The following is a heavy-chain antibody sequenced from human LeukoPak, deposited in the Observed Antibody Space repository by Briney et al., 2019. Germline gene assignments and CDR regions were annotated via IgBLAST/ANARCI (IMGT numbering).Heavy chain of an antibody. V-gene: IGHV1-46*01. J-gene: IGHJ4*02. D-gene: IGHD5-18*01. CDR3: AREGVDTAMVLVG. CDR2: INPSGGST. CDR1: GYTFTSYY. Sequence: ASVKVSCKASGYTFTSYYMHWVRQAPGQGLEWMGIINPSGGSTSYAQKFQGRVTMTRDTSTGTVYMELSSLRSEDTAVYYCAREGVDTAMVLVGWGQGTLVTVSS.